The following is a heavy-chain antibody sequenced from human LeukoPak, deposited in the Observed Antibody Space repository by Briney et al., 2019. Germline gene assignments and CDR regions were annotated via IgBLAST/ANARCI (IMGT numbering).Heavy chain of an antibody. Sequence: SETLSLTCAVYGGSFSGYYWSWIRQPPGKGLEWIGEINHSGSTNYNPSLKGRVTISVDTSKNQFSLKLSSVTAADTAVYYCARKPVAGIKLARSKFDYWGQGTLVTVSS. CDR3: ARKPVAGIKLARSKFDY. D-gene: IGHD6-19*01. CDR1: GGSFSGYY. V-gene: IGHV4-34*01. J-gene: IGHJ4*02. CDR2: INHSGST.